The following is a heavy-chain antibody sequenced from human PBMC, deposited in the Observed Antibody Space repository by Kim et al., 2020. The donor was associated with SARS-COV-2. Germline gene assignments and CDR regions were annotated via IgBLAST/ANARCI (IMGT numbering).Heavy chain of an antibody. CDR1: GFTFSSYS. J-gene: IGHJ6*02. Sequence: GGSLRLSCAASGFTFSSYSMNWVRQAPGKGLKWVSSISSSSSYIYYADSVKGRFTISRDNAKNSLYLQMNSLRAEDTAVYYCARDRLGEFYGMDVWGQGTTVTVSS. CDR3: ARDRLGEFYGMDV. D-gene: IGHD3-10*01. CDR2: ISSSSSYI. V-gene: IGHV3-21*01.